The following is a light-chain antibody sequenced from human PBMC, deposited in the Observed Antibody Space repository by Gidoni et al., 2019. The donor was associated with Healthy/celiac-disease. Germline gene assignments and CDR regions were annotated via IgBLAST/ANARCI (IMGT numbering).Light chain of an antibody. V-gene: IGKV1-5*03. CDR2: KAS. J-gene: IGKJ1*01. CDR1: RSISSW. CDR3: QQYNSYSKT. Sequence: DTQTTQSPSTLSASVGDRITITCRASRSISSWLAWYQQKPGKAPKLLIYKASSLESGVPSRFSGSGSGTEFTLTISSLQPDDFATYYCQQYNSYSKTFGQGTKVEIK.